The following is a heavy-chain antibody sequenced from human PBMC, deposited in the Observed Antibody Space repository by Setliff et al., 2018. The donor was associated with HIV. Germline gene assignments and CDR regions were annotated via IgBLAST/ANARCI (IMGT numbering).Heavy chain of an antibody. V-gene: IGHV3-72*01. CDR3: ARDTATALDS. CDR2: IKNKAQSHIA. Sequence: GESLKISCAESGLTISFNYMDWVRQAPGKGLEFVGRIKNKAQSHIADYGASVKGRFTMSRDDSENSVFLQMNSLKTEDTAVYYCARDTATALDSWGQGTLVTVSS. D-gene: IGHD2-21*02. J-gene: IGHJ4*02. CDR1: GLTISFNY.